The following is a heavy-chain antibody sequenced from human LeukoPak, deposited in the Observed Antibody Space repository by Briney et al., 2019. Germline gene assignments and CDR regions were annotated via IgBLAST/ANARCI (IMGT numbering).Heavy chain of an antibody. J-gene: IGHJ4*02. CDR3: AKGAVAGSGHY. CDR1: GFSLTSYA. V-gene: IGHV3-23*01. D-gene: IGHD6-19*01. Sequence: QPGGSLRLSCAASGFSLTSYAMSWVRQAPGKGLEWVSAISGSGGSTYYADSVKGRFTISRDNSKNTLYLQMNSLRAEDTAVYYCAKGAVAGSGHYWGQGTLVTVSS. CDR2: ISGSGGST.